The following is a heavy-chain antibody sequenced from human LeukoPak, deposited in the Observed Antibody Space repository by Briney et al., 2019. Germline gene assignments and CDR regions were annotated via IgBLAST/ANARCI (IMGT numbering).Heavy chain of an antibody. CDR3: AREGGGIAAGVYYFDY. D-gene: IGHD6-13*01. Sequence: GGSLRLSCAASGFTFSSYSVNWVRQAPGKGLEWVSSISSRSSYIYYADSVKGRFTISRDNAKNSLYQQMNSLRAEDTAVYYCAREGGGIAAGVYYFDYWGQGTLVTVSP. CDR2: ISSRSSYI. CDR1: GFTFSSYS. V-gene: IGHV3-21*01. J-gene: IGHJ4*02.